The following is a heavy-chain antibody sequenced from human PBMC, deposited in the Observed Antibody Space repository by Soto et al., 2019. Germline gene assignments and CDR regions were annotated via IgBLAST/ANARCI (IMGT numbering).Heavy chain of an antibody. CDR3: ARGTYYYYYYMDV. CDR2: IGSSSTPM. CDR1: GRNFSAFK. J-gene: IGHJ6*03. Sequence: GGSLRLSCAASGRNFSAFKMHWVRQAPGKGLEWISFIGSSSTPMYYADSVKGRFTISRDNAKSSLYLQMNSLRAEDTAVYYCARGTYYYYYYMDVWGKGTTVTVSS. V-gene: IGHV3-48*01.